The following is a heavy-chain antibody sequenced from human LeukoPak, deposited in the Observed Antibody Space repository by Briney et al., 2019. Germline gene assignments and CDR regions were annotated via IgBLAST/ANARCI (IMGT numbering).Heavy chain of an antibody. CDR3: AAGALHLGELSFFDY. J-gene: IGHJ4*02. CDR2: IVVGGGNT. Sequence: SVKVSCKASGFTFTNSAVQWVRQASGQRLEWIGWIVVGGGNTNYAQRFQERITFTRDMSTSTAYMELRGLRSEDTAVYYCAAGALHLGELSFFDYWGQGTLVTVSS. CDR1: GFTFTNSA. D-gene: IGHD3-16*02. V-gene: IGHV1-58*01.